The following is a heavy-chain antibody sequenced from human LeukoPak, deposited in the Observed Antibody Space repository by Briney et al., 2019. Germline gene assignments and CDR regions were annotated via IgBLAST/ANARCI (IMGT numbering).Heavy chain of an antibody. D-gene: IGHD6-13*01. Sequence: PSETLSLTCTVSDGAITGYYWGWVREPPGKGLDWIGHLHYGGSTNYIPSLKSRVTISVDTSKNHFSLKLSSVTAADTAVYYCARGYSTSWTYYFDYWGQGALVTVSS. CDR2: LHYGGST. V-gene: IGHV4-59*01. CDR3: ARGYSTSWTYYFDY. J-gene: IGHJ4*02. CDR1: DGAITGYY.